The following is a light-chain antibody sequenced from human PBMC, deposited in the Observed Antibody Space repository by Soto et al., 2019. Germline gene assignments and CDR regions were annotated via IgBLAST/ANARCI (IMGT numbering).Light chain of an antibody. CDR2: KAS. J-gene: IGKJ1*01. CDR1: QSIGSW. V-gene: IGKV1-5*03. Sequence: DIQMTQSPSTLSASVGDRVTITCRASQSIGSWLAWYHQKPGKAPKLLIYKASSLEGGVPSRFSGSGSGTEFTLTISSLQPDDFATYYCQQYNSYSQWTFGQGTKVEIK. CDR3: QQYNSYSQWT.